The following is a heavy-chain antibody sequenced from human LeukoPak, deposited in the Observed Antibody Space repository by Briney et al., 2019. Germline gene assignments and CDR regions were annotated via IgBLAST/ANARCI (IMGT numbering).Heavy chain of an antibody. CDR3: AKGFDFWRGLYYFDH. Sequence: PGRSLRLSCVASGITFTDHGLSWVRQAPGKGLEWVSSISVSGGVTLYADSVKGRFVISRDNSRSRVYLEMNRLRAEDTAVYYCAKGFDFWRGLYYFDHWGQGTLVTVSS. CDR1: GITFTDHG. J-gene: IGHJ4*02. D-gene: IGHD3-3*01. V-gene: IGHV3-23*01. CDR2: ISVSGGVT.